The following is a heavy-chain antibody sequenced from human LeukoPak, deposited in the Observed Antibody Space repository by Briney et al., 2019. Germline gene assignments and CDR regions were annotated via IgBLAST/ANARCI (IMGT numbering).Heavy chain of an antibody. J-gene: IGHJ5*02. CDR2: IYYSGNT. V-gene: IGHV4-59*01. CDR3: ARVVSQWPSWFDP. D-gene: IGHD6-19*01. Sequence: PSETLSLTCTVSGASIGSYYWSWVRQPPGKGLGWVGYIYYSGNTNYNPSLKSRVTISVDNSKNQVSLKLRSVPAADTAVYYCARVVSQWPSWFDPWGQGTLVTVSS. CDR1: GASIGSYY.